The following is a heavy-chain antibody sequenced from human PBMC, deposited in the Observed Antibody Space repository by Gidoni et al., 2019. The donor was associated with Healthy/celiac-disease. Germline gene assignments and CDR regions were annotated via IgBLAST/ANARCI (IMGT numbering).Heavy chain of an antibody. Sequence: QVQLQESGPGLVKPSETLSLTCPVPGSSTSRGYYGGGIRQPPGKGLEWIGSIYPSGSTYYNPSLKSRVTIAVDTSKNQFSLKLSSVTAADTAVYYCARDGEWELTYWYFDLWGRGTLVTVSS. CDR2: IYPSGST. V-gene: IGHV4-38-2*02. D-gene: IGHD1-26*01. J-gene: IGHJ2*01. CDR3: ARDGEWELTYWYFDL. CDR1: GSSTSRGYY.